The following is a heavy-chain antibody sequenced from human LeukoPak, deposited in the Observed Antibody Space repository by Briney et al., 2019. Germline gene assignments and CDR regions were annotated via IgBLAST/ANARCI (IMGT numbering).Heavy chain of an antibody. CDR2: ISYDGSNK. V-gene: IGHV3-30*18. Sequence: GGSLRLSCAASGFTFSCYGMHWVRQAPGKGLEWVAVISYDGSNKYYADSVKGRFTISRDNSKNTLYLQMNSLRAEDTAVYYCAKALKRGYSYGPADYWGQGTLVTVSS. CDR1: GFTFSCYG. D-gene: IGHD5-18*01. J-gene: IGHJ4*02. CDR3: AKALKRGYSYGPADY.